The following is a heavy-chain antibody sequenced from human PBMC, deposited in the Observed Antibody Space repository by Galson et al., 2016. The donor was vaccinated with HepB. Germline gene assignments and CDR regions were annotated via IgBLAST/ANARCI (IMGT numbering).Heavy chain of an antibody. V-gene: IGHV6-1*01. CDR1: GDSVSSNGVT. D-gene: IGHD6-13*01. CDR2: TYYRSKWYN. Sequence: CAISGDSVSSNGVTWNWIRQSPSRGLEWLGRTYYRSKWYNDYAVSVKSRMTINPDTSKNQFSLQLNSVTPEDTAVYYCARRGSKEKGYFDLWGRGTLDTVSS. CDR3: ARRGSKEKGYFDL. J-gene: IGHJ2*01.